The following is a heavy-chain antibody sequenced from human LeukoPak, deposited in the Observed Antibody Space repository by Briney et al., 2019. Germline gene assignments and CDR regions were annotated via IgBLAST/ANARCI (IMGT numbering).Heavy chain of an antibody. CDR1: GYTFTSYG. CDR3: ARAGDYYDSSGYYFPFDY. V-gene: IGHV1-18*01. J-gene: IGHJ4*02. D-gene: IGHD3-22*01. Sequence: ASVKVSCKASGYTFTSYGISWVRQAPGQGLEWMGWISAYNGSTNYAQKLQGRVTMTTDTSTSTAYMELRSLRSDDTAVYYCARAGDYYDSSGYYFPFDYWGQGTLGTVSS. CDR2: ISAYNGST.